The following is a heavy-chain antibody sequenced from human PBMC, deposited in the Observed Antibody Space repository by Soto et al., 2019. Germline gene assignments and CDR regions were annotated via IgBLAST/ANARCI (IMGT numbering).Heavy chain of an antibody. CDR3: ARSSSRPITGPYYHYGMDV. J-gene: IGHJ6*02. CDR2: INPNSGGT. V-gene: IGHV1-2*04. D-gene: IGHD1-20*01. CDR1: GYTFTGYY. Sequence: ASVKVSCKASGYTFTGYYMHWVRQAPGQGLEWMGWINPNSGGTNYAQKFQGWVTMTRDTSISTAYMELSRLRSDDTAVYYCARSSSRPITGPYYHYGMDVWGQGTTVTVS.